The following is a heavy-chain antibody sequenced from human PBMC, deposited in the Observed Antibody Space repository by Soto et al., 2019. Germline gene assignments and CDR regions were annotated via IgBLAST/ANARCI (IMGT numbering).Heavy chain of an antibody. J-gene: IGHJ5*02. D-gene: IGHD2-2*01. V-gene: IGHV4-38-2*02. CDR1: GYSIRNGYY. CDR3: ARRYCSSTSCLLPFDP. CDR2: IYHSGST. Sequence: SETLSLTCTVSGYSIRNGYYWGWIRQPPGKGLEWIGTIYHSGSTYYNPSLKSRVTISVDASENHFSLKLSSVTAADTAVYYCARRYCSSTSCLLPFDPWGQGTLVTVSS.